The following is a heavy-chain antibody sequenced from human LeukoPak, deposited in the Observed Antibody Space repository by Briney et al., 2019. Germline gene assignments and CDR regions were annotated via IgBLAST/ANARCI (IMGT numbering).Heavy chain of an antibody. CDR1: GYTFTGYY. CDR2: INPNSGGT. D-gene: IGHD3-16*01. V-gene: IGHV1-2*06. Sequence: ASVKVSCKASGYTFTGYYMHWVRQAPGQGLEWMGRINPNSGGTNYAQKFQGRVTTTRDTSISTAYMELSRLRSDDTAVYYCARDRFNAAGGAYYYMDVWGKGTTVTVSS. J-gene: IGHJ6*03. CDR3: ARDRFNAAGGAYYYMDV.